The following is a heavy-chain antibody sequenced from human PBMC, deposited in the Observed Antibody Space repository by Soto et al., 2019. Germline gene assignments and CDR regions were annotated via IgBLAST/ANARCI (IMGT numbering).Heavy chain of an antibody. Sequence: GASVKVSCKASGYTFTGYYLHWVRQAPGQGLEWMGWINAHNGDTNNAQKFQGRVTMTRDTSINTAYMELSRLRSDDTAVYFCARERYYDSSGDYGFDIWGKGTKVTVSS. V-gene: IGHV1-2*02. CDR1: GYTFTGYY. D-gene: IGHD3-22*01. CDR3: ARERYYDSSGDYGFDI. CDR2: INAHNGDT. J-gene: IGHJ3*02.